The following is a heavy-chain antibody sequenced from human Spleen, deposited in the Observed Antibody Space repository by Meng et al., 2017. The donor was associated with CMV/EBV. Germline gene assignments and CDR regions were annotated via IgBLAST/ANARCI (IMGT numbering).Heavy chain of an antibody. CDR3: ARESRVGAKHAFDI. CDR1: GGSISSGGYY. Sequence: SGGSISSGGYYWSWIRQHPGKGLEWIGYIYYSGSTYYNPSLKSRVTISVDTSKNQFSLKLSSVTAADTAVYYCARESRVGAKHAFDIWGQGTTVTVSS. V-gene: IGHV4-31*02. CDR2: IYYSGST. J-gene: IGHJ3*02. D-gene: IGHD1-26*01.